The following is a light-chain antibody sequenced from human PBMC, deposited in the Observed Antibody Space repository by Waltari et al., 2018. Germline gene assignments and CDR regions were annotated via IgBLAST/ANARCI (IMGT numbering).Light chain of an antibody. CDR1: QSISSY. Sequence: DIQMTQSPSSLSASVVDRVTITCRASQSISSYLNWYHQKPGKAPKLLIYAAASLKSGVPSRCSGSGSGTDFTLTISSLQPEDFATYYCQQSYSTPPLTFGGGTKVEIK. CDR3: QQSYSTPPLT. J-gene: IGKJ4*01. V-gene: IGKV1-39*01. CDR2: AAA.